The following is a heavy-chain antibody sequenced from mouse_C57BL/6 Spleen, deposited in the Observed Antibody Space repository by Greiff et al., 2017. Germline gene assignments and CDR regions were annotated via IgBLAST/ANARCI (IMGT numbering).Heavy chain of an antibody. CDR1: GFTFSDYG. J-gene: IGHJ4*01. Sequence: EVHVVESGGGLVKPGGSLKLSCAASGFTFSDYGMHWVRQAPEKGLEWVAYISSGSSTIYYADTVKGRYTISRDNAKNTLFLQMTSLRSEDTAVYYCARRSDYDYAMDCWGQGTSVTVSS. D-gene: IGHD2-13*01. CDR2: ISSGSSTI. CDR3: ARRSDYDYAMDC. V-gene: IGHV5-17*01.